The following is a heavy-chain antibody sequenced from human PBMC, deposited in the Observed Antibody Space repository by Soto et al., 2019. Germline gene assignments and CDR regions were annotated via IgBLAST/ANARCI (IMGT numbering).Heavy chain of an antibody. J-gene: IGHJ4*02. Sequence: SETLSLTCTVSGDSISSGGYYWSWIRQHPGKGLEWIGYIYHSGSTYYNPSLESRVTISVDTSKNQFSLKLSSVTAADTAVYYCAREYCSSTRCYPYFDYWGQGSLVTVS. D-gene: IGHD2-2*01. CDR3: AREYCSSTRCYPYFDY. CDR1: GDSISSGGYY. V-gene: IGHV4-31*02. CDR2: IYHSGST.